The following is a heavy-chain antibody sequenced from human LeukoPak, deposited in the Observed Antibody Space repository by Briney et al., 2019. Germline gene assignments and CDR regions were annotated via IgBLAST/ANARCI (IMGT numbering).Heavy chain of an antibody. Sequence: SETLSLTCSVSGGSLNPYYWSYIRQSPGKGLEWIGNIHYSGRPNYNPSLKSRVTISLDMSKNQFSPKLSSVTAADTAVYYCARGTGFGEPVDYWGQGTLVTVSS. D-gene: IGHD3-10*01. V-gene: IGHV4-59*01. CDR3: ARGTGFGEPVDY. CDR1: GGSLNPYY. CDR2: IHYSGRP. J-gene: IGHJ4*02.